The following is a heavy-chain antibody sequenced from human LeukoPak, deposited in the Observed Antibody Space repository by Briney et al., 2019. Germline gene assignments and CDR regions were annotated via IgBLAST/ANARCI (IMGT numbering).Heavy chain of an antibody. CDR2: ISGSGNRT. Sequence: PGGSLRLSCAASGLTFSGSAMSWVRQAPGKGLEWVSLISGSGNRTYYADSVKGRFTISRDNSKNTLYPQMNSLRAEDTAVYYCAKVLVLVSANRYYFDYWGQGTLVTVSS. J-gene: IGHJ4*02. CDR1: GLTFSGSA. CDR3: AKVLVLVSANRYYFDY. V-gene: IGHV3-23*01. D-gene: IGHD2-15*01.